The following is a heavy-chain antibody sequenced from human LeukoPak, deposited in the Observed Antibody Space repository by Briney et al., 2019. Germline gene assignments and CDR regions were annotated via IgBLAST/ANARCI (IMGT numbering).Heavy chain of an antibody. CDR1: GYKFTDDD. Sequence: ASVKVSCKASGYKFTDDDMHWVRQAPGQGLEFMGWINPDSGYTNYAQTLKGRVTMTRDTSISTAYLEVRSLTSDDTAVYYCAPSAEAYTSWWKVWGQGTLVTVSS. J-gene: IGHJ4*02. V-gene: IGHV1-2*02. CDR3: APSAEAYTSWWKV. CDR2: INPDSGYT. D-gene: IGHD3-16*01.